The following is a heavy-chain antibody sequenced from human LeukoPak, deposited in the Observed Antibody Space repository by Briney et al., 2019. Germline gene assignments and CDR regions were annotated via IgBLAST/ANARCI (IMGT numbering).Heavy chain of an antibody. CDR1: GFTFSSYS. J-gene: IGHJ6*03. Sequence: PGGSLRLSCAASGFTFSSYSMNWVRQAPGKGLEWVSSISSSRSYKYYADSLKGRFTISRDNAKNSLYLQMNSLRAEDTAVYYCARVITSYYYYYYMDVWGKGTTVTISS. CDR2: ISSSRSYK. V-gene: IGHV3-21*01. D-gene: IGHD3-3*01. CDR3: ARVITSYYYYYYMDV.